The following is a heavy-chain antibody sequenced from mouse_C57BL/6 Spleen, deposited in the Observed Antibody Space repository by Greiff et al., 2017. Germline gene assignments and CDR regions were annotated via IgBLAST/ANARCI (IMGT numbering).Heavy chain of an antibody. CDR1: GFTFSSYA. CDR2: ISDGGSYT. J-gene: IGHJ2*01. V-gene: IGHV5-4*01. Sequence: EVKVVESGGGLVKPGGSLKLSCAASGFTFSSYAMSWVRQTPEKRLEWVATISDGGSYTYYPDNVQGRFTISRDNAKNNLYLQMSHLKSEDTAMYYCAREIYYDYLYYFDYWGQGTTLTVSS. D-gene: IGHD2-4*01. CDR3: AREIYYDYLYYFDY.